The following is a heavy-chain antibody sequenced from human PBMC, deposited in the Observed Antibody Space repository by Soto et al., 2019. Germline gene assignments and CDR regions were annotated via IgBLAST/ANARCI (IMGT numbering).Heavy chain of an antibody. V-gene: IGHV3-23*01. J-gene: IGHJ4*02. CDR1: GFTFSRVS. CDR2: ISSGGST. CDR3: AKAHYDSSGQDY. Sequence: PGGSLRLSCEASGFTFSRVSMNWVRQVPGKGLEWVASISSGGSTYYADSVKGRFTISRDNSKNTLYLQMNSLRAEDTAVYYCAKAHYDSSGQDYWGQGTLVTVSS. D-gene: IGHD3-22*01.